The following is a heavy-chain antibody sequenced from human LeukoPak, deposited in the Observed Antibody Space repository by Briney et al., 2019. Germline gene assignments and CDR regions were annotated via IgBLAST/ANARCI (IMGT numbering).Heavy chain of an antibody. CDR2: IYPGDSDT. CDR3: ARAIVATIGAYYYYMDV. CDR1: GYSFTSYW. V-gene: IGHV5-51*01. Sequence: GESLKISCKGSGYSFTSYWIGWVRQMPGKGLEWMGIIYPGDSDTRYSPSFQGQVTISADKSISTAYLQWSSLKASDTAMYYCARAIVATIGAYYYYMDVWGKGTTVTVSS. D-gene: IGHD5-12*01. J-gene: IGHJ6*03.